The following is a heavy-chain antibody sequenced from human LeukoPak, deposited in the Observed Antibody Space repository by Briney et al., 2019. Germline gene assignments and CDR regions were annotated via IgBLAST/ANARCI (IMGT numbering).Heavy chain of an antibody. D-gene: IGHD3-10*01. CDR1: GYIFTGYY. J-gene: IGHJ4*02. V-gene: IGHV1-2*02. CDR3: ARATMVRGAIDY. CDR2: IDPNSGGA. Sequence: GSVKVSCKASGYIFTGYYMHWVRQAPGQGLEWMGWIDPNSGGADYAQKFQGRVTMTRDTSTSTVYMELSSLRSEDTAVYYCARATMVRGAIDYWGQGTLVTVSS.